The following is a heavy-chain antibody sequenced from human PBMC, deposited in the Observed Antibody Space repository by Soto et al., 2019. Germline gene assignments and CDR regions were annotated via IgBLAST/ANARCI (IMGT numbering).Heavy chain of an antibody. CDR1: GGTFSDYA. D-gene: IGHD3-16*01. CDR2: IVPRFGSP. Sequence: QVQLVQSGAEMRKPGSSLRVSCKASGGTFSDYAFSWVRQAPGQGLEWMGGIVPRFGSPNYAQKFGGRVTITADTASSTDYMALSSLRFDDTAVYCCARDRIQLRLGKYSFNGMDVWGQGTTIIVSS. CDR3: ARDRIQLRLGKYSFNGMDV. V-gene: IGHV1-69*06. J-gene: IGHJ6*02.